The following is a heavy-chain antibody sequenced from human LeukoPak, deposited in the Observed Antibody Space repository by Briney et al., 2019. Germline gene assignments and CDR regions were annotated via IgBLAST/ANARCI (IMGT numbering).Heavy chain of an antibody. Sequence: GGSLRLSCAASGFTVSSNYMSWVRQAPGKGLEWVSVIYSGGSTYYADSVKGRFTISRHNSKNTLYLQMNSLRAEDTAVYYCARGTNAATGEFDYWGQGILVTVSS. CDR3: ARGTNAATGEFDY. CDR2: IYSGGST. CDR1: GFTVSSNY. J-gene: IGHJ4*02. D-gene: IGHD7-27*01. V-gene: IGHV3-53*04.